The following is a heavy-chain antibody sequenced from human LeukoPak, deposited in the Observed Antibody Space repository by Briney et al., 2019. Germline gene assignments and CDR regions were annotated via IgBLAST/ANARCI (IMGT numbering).Heavy chain of an antibody. D-gene: IGHD3-10*01. J-gene: IGHJ4*02. Sequence: SETLSLTCTVSGGSISTYYWSWIRQPPGKGLEWIGYIYYSGNTNCNPSLKSRVTISIDTSKNHFSLKLTSVTAADTAVYYCARVGSGSFDYWGQGTLVTVSS. CDR2: IYYSGNT. CDR1: GGSISTYY. V-gene: IGHV4-59*01. CDR3: ARVGSGSFDY.